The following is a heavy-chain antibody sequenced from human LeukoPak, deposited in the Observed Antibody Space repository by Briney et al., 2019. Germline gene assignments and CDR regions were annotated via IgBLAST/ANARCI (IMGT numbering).Heavy chain of an antibody. CDR3: ASAYYYDSSGYYLPYYYYGMDV. CDR1: GGSISSYY. J-gene: IGHJ6*02. CDR2: IYYSGST. V-gene: IGHV4-59*01. Sequence: PSETLSLTCTGSGGSISSYYWSWIRQPPGKGLEWIGYIYYSGSTNYNPSLKSRVTISVDTSKNQFSLKLSSVTAADTAVYYCASAYYYDSSGYYLPYYYYGMDVWGQGTTVTVSS. D-gene: IGHD3-22*01.